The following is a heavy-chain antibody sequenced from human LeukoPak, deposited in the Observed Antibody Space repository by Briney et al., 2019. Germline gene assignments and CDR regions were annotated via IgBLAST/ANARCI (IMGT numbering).Heavy chain of an antibody. CDR2: INPNSGGT. J-gene: IGHJ4*02. V-gene: IGHV1-2*04. CDR3: AREWYSSGWYYFDY. CDR1: GYTFTGYY. D-gene: IGHD6-19*01. Sequence: ASVKVSCKASGYTFTGYYMHRVRQAPGQGLEWMGWINPNSGGTNYAQKFQGWVTMTRDTSISTAYMELSRLRSDDTAVYYCAREWYSSGWYYFDYWGQGTLVTVSS.